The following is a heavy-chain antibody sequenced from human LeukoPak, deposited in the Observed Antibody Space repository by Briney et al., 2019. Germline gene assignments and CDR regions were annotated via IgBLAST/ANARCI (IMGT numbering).Heavy chain of an antibody. V-gene: IGHV4-4*07. D-gene: IGHD3-10*01. CDR3: ARDLPSYHFDSGNMFDP. Sequence: SETLSLTCTVSVGSISNFYWSWIRQPAGKGLEWIGRIYSSGRTNYNSSLKSRVAISIDTSNNQFSLKLSSVTAADTAVYYCARDLPSYHFDSGNMFDPWGQGTLVTVSS. J-gene: IGHJ5*02. CDR1: VGSISNFY. CDR2: IYSSGRT.